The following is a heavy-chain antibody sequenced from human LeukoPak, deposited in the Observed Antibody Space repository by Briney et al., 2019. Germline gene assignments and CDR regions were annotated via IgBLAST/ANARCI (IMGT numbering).Heavy chain of an antibody. CDR3: ARLRFMEWFDP. V-gene: IGHV4-59*12. D-gene: IGHD3-3*01. CDR1: GGSISSYY. CDR2: IYDRGIS. J-gene: IGHJ5*02. Sequence: PSETLSLTCSVSGGSISSYYWSWIRQPPGQELEWIGYIYDRGISNYNPSLKSRVTISVDTSKNQMSLNLTSVTAADTAIYYCARLRFMEWFDPWGQGTLVTVSS.